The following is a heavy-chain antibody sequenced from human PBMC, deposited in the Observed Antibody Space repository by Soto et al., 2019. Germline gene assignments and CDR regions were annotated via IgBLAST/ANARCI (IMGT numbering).Heavy chain of an antibody. CDR1: GYTFTNND. D-gene: IGHD6-19*01. Sequence: ASVKVSCKASGYTFTNNDVSWVRQATGQGLEWMGWMNPGSGDTGYAQKFQGRVTMTRDISIATAYMELSSLRSDDTAIYYCASQWLVQGGYYYYGMDVWGQGTTVTVSS. CDR2: MNPGSGDT. V-gene: IGHV1-8*01. CDR3: ASQWLVQGGYYYYGMDV. J-gene: IGHJ6*02.